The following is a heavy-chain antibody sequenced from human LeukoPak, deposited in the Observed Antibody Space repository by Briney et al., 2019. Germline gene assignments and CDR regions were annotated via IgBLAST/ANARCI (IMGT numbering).Heavy chain of an antibody. CDR3: ARDQGTHYYGSGSYYSGGY. Sequence: VKVSCKASGYTFTSYDISWVRQAPGQGLEWMGWISAYNGNTNYAQKLQGRVTMTTDTSTSTAYMELRSLRSDDTAVYYCARDQGTHYYGSGSYYSGGYWGQGTLVTVSS. D-gene: IGHD3-10*01. CDR2: ISAYNGNT. V-gene: IGHV1-18*01. J-gene: IGHJ4*02. CDR1: GYTFTSYD.